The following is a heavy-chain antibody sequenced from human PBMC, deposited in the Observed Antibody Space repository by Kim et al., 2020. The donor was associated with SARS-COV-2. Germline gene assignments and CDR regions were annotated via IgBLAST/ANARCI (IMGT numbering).Heavy chain of an antibody. Sequence: SETMSLTCAVYGGPFSGYYWSWIRQPPGKGLEWIGEISHSGSTKYNPSLKRRVTISVDTSKNQFSLKLSSVTAADTAVYYCAGELSSSWYSDMGYYGMDVWGQGTTVTVSS. CDR3: AGELSSSWYSDMGYYGMDV. CDR1: GGPFSGYY. D-gene: IGHD6-13*01. CDR2: ISHSGST. J-gene: IGHJ6*02. V-gene: IGHV4-34*01.